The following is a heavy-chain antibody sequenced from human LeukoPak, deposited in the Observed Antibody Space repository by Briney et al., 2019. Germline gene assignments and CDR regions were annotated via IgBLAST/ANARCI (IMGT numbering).Heavy chain of an antibody. D-gene: IGHD4-11*01. J-gene: IGHJ4*02. CDR3: AKEDDFGNHFDY. V-gene: IGHV3-23*01. CDR2: ISGSSGGT. CDR1: GFTFSSYA. Sequence: PGGSLRLSCAASGFTFSSYAMTWVRQAPGKGLEWVSVISGSSGGTYYADSVKGRFIISRDSFKNTVYLQMDSLRAEDTAVYYCAKEDDFGNHFDYWGQGTLVTVSS.